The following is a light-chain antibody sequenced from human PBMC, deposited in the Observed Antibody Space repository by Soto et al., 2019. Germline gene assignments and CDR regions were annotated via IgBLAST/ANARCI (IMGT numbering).Light chain of an antibody. CDR3: QVWDISSDHVI. CDR2: DDS. CDR1: DIEDKS. Sequence: SYELTQPPSVSVAPGQRARITGGGSDIEDKSVHWYQQKPGQAPVLVVYDDSDRPSGIPERFSGSNSGNTATLTISRVEAGDEADYYCQVWDISSDHVIFGGGTKLTVL. J-gene: IGLJ2*01. V-gene: IGLV3-21*02.